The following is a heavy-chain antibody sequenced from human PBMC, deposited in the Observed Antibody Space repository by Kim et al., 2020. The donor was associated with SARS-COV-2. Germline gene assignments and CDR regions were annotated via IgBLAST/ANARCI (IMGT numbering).Heavy chain of an antibody. J-gene: IGHJ4*02. CDR2: ISGSGDYT. V-gene: IGHV3-23*01. D-gene: IGHD2-21*01. Sequence: GGSLRLSCADSGFTFTNSAMNWVRQAPGKGLEWVSVISGSGDYTTYADSVKGRFTISRDNSKNTLYLQMHSLRVEDTGVYYCAKNWLLGDYWGQGTLVTVSS. CDR3: AKNWLLGDY. CDR1: GFTFTNSA.